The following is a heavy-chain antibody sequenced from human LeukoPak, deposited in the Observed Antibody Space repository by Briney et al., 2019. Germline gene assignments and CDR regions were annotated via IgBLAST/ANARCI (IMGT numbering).Heavy chain of an antibody. CDR1: GGSISSSSYY. J-gene: IGHJ3*02. V-gene: IGHV4-39*07. D-gene: IGHD5/OR15-5a*01. CDR3: ARLSVGPMNAFDI. CDR2: IYYSGST. Sequence: SETLSLTCTVSGGSISSSSYYWGWIRQPPGKGLEWIGSIYYSGSTYYNPSLKSRVTISVDTSKNQFSLKLSSVTAADTAVYYCARLSVGPMNAFDIWGQGTMVTVSS.